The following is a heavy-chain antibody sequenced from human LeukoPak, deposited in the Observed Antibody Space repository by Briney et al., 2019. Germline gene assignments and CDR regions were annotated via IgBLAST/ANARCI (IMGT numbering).Heavy chain of an antibody. CDR2: ISWNSGSI. J-gene: IGHJ4*02. V-gene: IGHV3-9*01. D-gene: IGHD5-12*01. Sequence: TGGSLRLSCAASGFTFDVYAMHWVRQAPGKGLEWVSGISWNSGSIGYADSVRGRFTISRDNAKNSLYLQMNSLRAEDTALYYCAKDIGGVATIGLNYWGQGTLVTVSS. CDR3: AKDIGGVATIGLNY. CDR1: GFTFDVYA.